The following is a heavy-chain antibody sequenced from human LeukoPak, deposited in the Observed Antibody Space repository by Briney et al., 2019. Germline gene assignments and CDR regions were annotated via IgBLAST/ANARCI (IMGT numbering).Heavy chain of an antibody. V-gene: IGHV3-30*03. Sequence: GGSLRLSCAASGFTFSSYGMHWVRQAPGKGLEWVAVMSYDGSKEYYADSVKGRFTISRDNAKNSLYLQMNSLRAEDTAVYYCARDLVPAANYYYYYGMDVWGQGTTVTVSS. D-gene: IGHD2-2*01. CDR3: ARDLVPAANYYYYYGMDV. CDR1: GFTFSSYG. CDR2: MSYDGSKE. J-gene: IGHJ6*02.